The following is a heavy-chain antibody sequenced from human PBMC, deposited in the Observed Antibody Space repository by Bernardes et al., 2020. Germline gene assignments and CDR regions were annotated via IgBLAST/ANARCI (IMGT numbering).Heavy chain of an antibody. Sequence: GGSLRLSCAASGFTFSSYAMSWVRQAPGKGLEWVSAISGSGGSPYYADSVKGRFTISRDNSKNTLYLQMNSLRAEDTAVYYCAKDPMTYYDFWSGYYTGGYFDYWGQGTLVTVSS. J-gene: IGHJ4*02. CDR2: ISGSGGSP. D-gene: IGHD3-3*01. CDR1: GFTFSSYA. CDR3: AKDPMTYYDFWSGYYTGGYFDY. V-gene: IGHV3-23*01.